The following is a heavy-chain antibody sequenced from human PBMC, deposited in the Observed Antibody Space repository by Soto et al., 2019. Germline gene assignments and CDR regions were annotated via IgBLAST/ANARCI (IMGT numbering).Heavy chain of an antibody. J-gene: IGHJ4*02. D-gene: IGHD3-16*02. Sequence: LSLTCTVSGGSISSYYWSWIRQPPGKGLEWIGYIYYGGSTNYNPSLKSRVTISVDTSKNQFSLKLSSVTAADTAVYYCARAIRLGELSFPYYFDYWGQGTLVTVSS. CDR1: GGSISSYY. CDR2: IYYGGST. CDR3: ARAIRLGELSFPYYFDY. V-gene: IGHV4-59*01.